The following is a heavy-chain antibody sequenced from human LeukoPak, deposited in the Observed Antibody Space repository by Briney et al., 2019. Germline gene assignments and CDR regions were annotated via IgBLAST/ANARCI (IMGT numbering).Heavy chain of an antibody. D-gene: IGHD2-15*01. V-gene: IGHV4-34*01. Sequence: SETLSLTCAVYGGSFSGYYWSWIRQPPGKGLEWIGEINHSGSTNYSPSLKSRVTISVDTSKNQFSLKLSSVTAADTAVYYCARRRPIVVVVAAWFDPWGQGTLVTVSS. CDR3: ARRRPIVVVVAAWFDP. J-gene: IGHJ5*02. CDR2: INHSGST. CDR1: GGSFSGYY.